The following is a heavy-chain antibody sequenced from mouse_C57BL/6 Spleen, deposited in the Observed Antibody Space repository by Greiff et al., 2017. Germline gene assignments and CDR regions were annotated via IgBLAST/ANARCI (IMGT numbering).Heavy chain of an antibody. CDR3: TRDSFDY. CDR1: GFTFSSYA. Sequence: EVQLMESGEGLVKPGGSLKLSCAASGFTFSSYAMSWVRQTPEKRLEWVAYISSGGDYIYYADTVKGRSTISRDNARNTRYLQMSSLKSEDTAMYYCTRDSFDYWGQGTTLTVSS. CDR2: ISSGGDYI. V-gene: IGHV5-9-1*02. J-gene: IGHJ2*01.